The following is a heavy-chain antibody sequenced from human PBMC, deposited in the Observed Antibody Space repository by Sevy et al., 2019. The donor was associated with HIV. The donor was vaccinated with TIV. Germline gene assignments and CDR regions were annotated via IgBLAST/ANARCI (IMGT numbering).Heavy chain of an antibody. CDR3: ARSPPVVVVPGAPSWFDP. CDR1: DGSFSGYY. CDR2: INESGIT. Sequence: SETLSLTCAVHDGSFSGYYWDWIRQLPGKGLEWIGEINESGITYYNPSLKSRVTISVDTSRKQFSLKLNSVTAVDSAVYFCARSPPVVVVPGAPSWFDPWGQGTLVTVSS. J-gene: IGHJ5*02. V-gene: IGHV4-34*01. D-gene: IGHD2-2*01.